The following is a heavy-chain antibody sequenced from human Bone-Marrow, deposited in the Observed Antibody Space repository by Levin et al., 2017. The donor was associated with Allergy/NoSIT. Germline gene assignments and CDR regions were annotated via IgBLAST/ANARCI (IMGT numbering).Heavy chain of an antibody. CDR1: GFAFISYA. Sequence: GESLKISCAASGFAFISYAMSWVRQAPGKGLEWVSVISGTGHSTYYADSVKGRFTISRDNSKNTLFLQMNSLRAEDTATYYCAKEIAGVGYYYYGMDVWGQGTTVTVSS. J-gene: IGHJ6*02. CDR2: ISGTGHST. D-gene: IGHD6-13*01. CDR3: AKEIAGVGYYYYGMDV. V-gene: IGHV3-23*01.